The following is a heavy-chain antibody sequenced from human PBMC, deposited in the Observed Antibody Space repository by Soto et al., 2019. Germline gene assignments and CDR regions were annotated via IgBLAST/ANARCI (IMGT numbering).Heavy chain of an antibody. CDR2: IYYSGST. D-gene: IGHD6-13*01. J-gene: IGHJ5*02. Sequence: PSETLSLTCTVSGGSISSYYWSWIRQPPGKGLEWIGYIYYSGSTNYNPSLKSRVTISVDTSKNQFSLELSSVTAADTAVYYCARQGGIAAAGNWFDPWGQGTLVTVSS. CDR1: GGSISSYY. CDR3: ARQGGIAAAGNWFDP. V-gene: IGHV4-59*08.